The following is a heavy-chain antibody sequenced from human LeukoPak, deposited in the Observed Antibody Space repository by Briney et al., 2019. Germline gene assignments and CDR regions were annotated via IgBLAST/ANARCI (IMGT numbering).Heavy chain of an antibody. J-gene: IGHJ6*03. V-gene: IGHV3-23*01. CDR1: GFTFSSYA. CDR2: ITGSGGST. CDR3: AKDMGDSYYYYYMDV. Sequence: GGSLRLSCAASGFTFSSYAMSWVRQAPGKGLEWVSAITGSGGSTYYADSAKGRFTISRDNSKNTLYLQMNSLRAEDTALYYCAKDMGDSYYYYYMDVWGKGTTVTVSS. D-gene: IGHD1-26*01.